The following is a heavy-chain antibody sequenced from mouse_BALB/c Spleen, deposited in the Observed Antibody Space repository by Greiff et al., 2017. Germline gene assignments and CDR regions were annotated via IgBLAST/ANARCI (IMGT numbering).Heavy chain of an antibody. CDR1: GFNIKDTY. CDR2: IDPANGNT. Sequence: VQLKESGAELVKPGASVKLSCTASGFNIKDTYMHWVKQRPEQGLEWIGRIDPANGNTKYDPKFQGKATITADTSSNTAYLQLSSLTSEDTAVYYCARSYYGSSCDYWGQGTTLTVSS. D-gene: IGHD1-1*01. J-gene: IGHJ2*01. CDR3: ARSYYGSSCDY. V-gene: IGHV14-3*02.